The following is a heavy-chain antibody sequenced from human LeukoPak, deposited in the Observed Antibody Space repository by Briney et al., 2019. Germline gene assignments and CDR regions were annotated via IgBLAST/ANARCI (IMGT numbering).Heavy chain of an antibody. CDR2: ISYDGSNK. D-gene: IGHD2-21*02. Sequence: PGGSLRLSCAASGFTFSSYAMYWVRQAPGKGLEWVALISYDGSNKYYADSVKGRFTISRDNSKNTLYLQMNSLRAEDTAVYYCARDSHIVVVTAIRGDYFDYWGQGTLVTVSS. CDR3: ARDSHIVVVTAIRGDYFDY. V-gene: IGHV3-30*01. CDR1: GFTFSSYA. J-gene: IGHJ4*02.